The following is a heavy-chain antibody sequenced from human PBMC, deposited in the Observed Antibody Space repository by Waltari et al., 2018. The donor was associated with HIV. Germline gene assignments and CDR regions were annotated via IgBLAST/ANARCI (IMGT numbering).Heavy chain of an antibody. Sequence: QDQLVQSGSEVKKPGASVKVSCKASEYTFTSHDIHWVRQAAGQGREWVGWMNPDSGNTGYIQKFQGRVTMTRNTSITTAYLELSSLTSEDTAIYFCARTPYCISGGCYERGIYFEFWGQGTLVIVSS. V-gene: IGHV1-8*01. J-gene: IGHJ4*02. D-gene: IGHD2-15*01. CDR3: ARTPYCISGGCYERGIYFEF. CDR2: MNPDSGNT. CDR1: EYTFTSHD.